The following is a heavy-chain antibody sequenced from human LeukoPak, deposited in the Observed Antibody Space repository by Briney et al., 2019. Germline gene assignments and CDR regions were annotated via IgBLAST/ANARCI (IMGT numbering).Heavy chain of an antibody. V-gene: IGHV3-74*01. CDR2: LISDGSSA. CDR1: GFTFSSYW. Sequence: GGSLRLSCAASGFTFSSYWMHWVRQAPGKGLVWVSRLISDGSSASYADSVKGRFTISRDNTKNILYLQMNSLRAEDTAVYYCVRDSRYCPDVWGQGTTVTVSS. D-gene: IGHD2-8*02. CDR3: VRDSRYCPDV. J-gene: IGHJ6*02.